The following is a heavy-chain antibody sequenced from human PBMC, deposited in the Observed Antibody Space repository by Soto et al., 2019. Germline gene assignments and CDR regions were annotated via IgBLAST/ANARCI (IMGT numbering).Heavy chain of an antibody. D-gene: IGHD6-13*01. CDR3: ANHEAADTFSDYYGMYV. CDR1: GFTFSSYS. J-gene: IGHJ6*02. V-gene: IGHV3-21*01. CDR2: ISTSSDYI. Sequence: EVQLVESGGGLVKPGGSLRLSCAASGFTFSSYSMNWVRQAPGKGLEWVSSISTSSDYIYYADSVKGRFTISRDNAKNSLYLQMTSLRAEDTAVYYCANHEAADTFSDYYGMYVWGQGITVTVSS.